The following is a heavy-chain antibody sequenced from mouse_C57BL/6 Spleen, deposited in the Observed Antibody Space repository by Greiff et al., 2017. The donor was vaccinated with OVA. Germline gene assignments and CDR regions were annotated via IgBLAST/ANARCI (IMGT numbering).Heavy chain of an antibody. CDR1: GYTFTDYY. J-gene: IGHJ2*01. V-gene: IGHV1-76*01. CDR3: ARASDYYGSSRQGFDY. Sequence: QVQLQQSGAELVRPGASVKLSCKASGYTFTDYYINWVKQRPGQGLEWIARIYPGSGNTYYNEKFKGKATLTAEKSSSTAYMQLSSLTSEDSAVYFCARASDYYGSSRQGFDYWGQGTTLTVSS. D-gene: IGHD1-1*01. CDR2: IYPGSGNT.